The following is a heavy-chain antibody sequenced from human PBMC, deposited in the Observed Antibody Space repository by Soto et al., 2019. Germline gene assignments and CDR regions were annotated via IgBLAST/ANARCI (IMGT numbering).Heavy chain of an antibody. V-gene: IGHV4-59*01. D-gene: IGHD2-15*01. J-gene: IGHJ6*02. CDR2: IYYSGST. CDR1: GGSISSYY. Sequence: PSETLSLTCTVSGGSISSYYWSWIRQPPGKGLEWIGYIYYSGSTNYNPSLKSRVTISADTSKNQFSLKLSSVTAADTAVYYCASATPYYGMDVWGQGTTVTVSS. CDR3: ASATPYYGMDV.